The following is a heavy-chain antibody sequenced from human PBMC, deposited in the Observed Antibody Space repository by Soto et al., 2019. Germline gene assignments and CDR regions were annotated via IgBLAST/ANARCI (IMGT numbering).Heavy chain of an antibody. CDR2: ISGSGGST. J-gene: IGHJ1*01. Sequence: GGSLRLSCAASGFTFSSYAMSWVRQAPGKGLEWVSAISGSGGSTYYADSVKGRFTISRDNSKNTLYLQMNSLRAEDTAVYYCAKDRVLAAADTIEYFQHWGQGTLVTVSS. V-gene: IGHV3-23*01. D-gene: IGHD6-13*01. CDR1: GFTFSSYA. CDR3: AKDRVLAAADTIEYFQH.